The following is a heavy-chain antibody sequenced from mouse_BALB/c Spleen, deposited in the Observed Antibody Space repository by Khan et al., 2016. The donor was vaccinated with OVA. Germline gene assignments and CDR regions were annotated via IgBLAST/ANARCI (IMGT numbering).Heavy chain of an antibody. CDR2: ITYSGST. CDR3: ARGRAY. CDR1: GYSFTSDYA. V-gene: IGHV3-2*02. D-gene: IGHD3-3*01. Sequence: EVKLLESGPGLVKPSQSLSLTCTVTGYSFTSDYAWNGIRQFPGNKLEWTGYITYSGSTSYTPSFKSRFSITRDTSKNQFFLQLNAFTTGDTATYYCARGRAYWGQGTLVTVSA. J-gene: IGHJ3*01.